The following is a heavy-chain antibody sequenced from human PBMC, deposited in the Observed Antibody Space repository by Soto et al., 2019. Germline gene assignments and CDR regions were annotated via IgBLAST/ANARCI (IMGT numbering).Heavy chain of an antibody. CDR3: ARSNGDYGDY. J-gene: IGHJ4*02. V-gene: IGHV4-59*01. Sequence: QVQLQGSGPGLLKPSETLSLTCTVSGDSISSYYWSWIRQPPGKGLEWIGYIYYSGSTNYNPSLKSRVPVSVDTSKNQFSLTLSSVTAADTAVYYCARSNGDYGDYCSQGTLVTVSS. D-gene: IGHD4-17*01. CDR1: GDSISSYY. CDR2: IYYSGST.